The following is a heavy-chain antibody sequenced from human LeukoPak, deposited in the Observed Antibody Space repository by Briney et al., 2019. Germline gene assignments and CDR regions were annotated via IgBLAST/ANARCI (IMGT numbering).Heavy chain of an antibody. CDR1: GGTFSSYA. J-gene: IGHJ4*02. V-gene: IGHV1-69*05. CDR2: IIPIFGTA. CDR3: AREARERGYSGYDDY. Sequence: SVKVSCKASGGTFSSYAISWVRQAPGHGLEWMGRIIPIFGTANYAQKFQGRVTITTDESTSTAYMELSSLRSEDTAVYYCAREARERGYSGYDDYWGQGTLVTVSS. D-gene: IGHD5-12*01.